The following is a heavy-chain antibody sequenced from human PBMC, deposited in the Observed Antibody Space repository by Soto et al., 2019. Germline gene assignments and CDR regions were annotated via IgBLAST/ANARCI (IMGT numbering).Heavy chain of an antibody. D-gene: IGHD6-13*01. Sequence: GGSLRLSCAASGFTFSNAWMSWVRQAPGKGLEWVGRIKSKTDGGTTDYAAPVKGRFTISRDDSKNTLYLQMNSLKTEDTAVYYCTTVVAEQQAPEYFQHWGQGTLVTVSS. CDR3: TTVVAEQQAPEYFQH. CDR1: GFTFSNAW. J-gene: IGHJ1*01. CDR2: IKSKTDGGTT. V-gene: IGHV3-15*01.